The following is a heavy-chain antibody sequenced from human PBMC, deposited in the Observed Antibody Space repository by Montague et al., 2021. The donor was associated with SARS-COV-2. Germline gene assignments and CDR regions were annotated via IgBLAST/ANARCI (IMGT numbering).Heavy chain of an antibody. CDR2: TYYRSNWYN. Sequence: CAISGDSVCSNSAAWNWIRQSPSRGLELLGRTYYRSNWYNDSAVXVKXRISINPDTSKNQFSLQLNSVTPEDTALYYCAREITGGYSGYEAFYFDNWGQGTLVTVSS. J-gene: IGHJ4*02. D-gene: IGHD5-12*01. V-gene: IGHV6-1*01. CDR1: GDSVCSNSAA. CDR3: AREITGGYSGYEAFYFDN.